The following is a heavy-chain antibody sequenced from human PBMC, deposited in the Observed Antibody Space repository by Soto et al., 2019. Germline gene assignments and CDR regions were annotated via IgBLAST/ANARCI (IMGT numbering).Heavy chain of an antibody. J-gene: IGHJ4*02. CDR1: GFTFSSHW. D-gene: IGHD6-13*01. CDR2: IKQDGSEK. V-gene: IGHV3-7*03. Sequence: PGGSLRLSCAASGFTFSSHWMSWVRQAPGKGLEWVANIKQDGSEKYYVDCVKGRFTISRDNAKNSLYLQMNSLRAEDTAVYYCASDISSGGTPLDYWGQGTLVTVSS. CDR3: ASDISSGGTPLDY.